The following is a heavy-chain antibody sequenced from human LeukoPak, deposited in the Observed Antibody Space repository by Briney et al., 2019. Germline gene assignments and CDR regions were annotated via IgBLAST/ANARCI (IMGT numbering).Heavy chain of an antibody. CDR1: GGSISSSRHY. V-gene: IGHV4-39*01. J-gene: IGHJ4*02. CDR3: VRRVAGSGYRDY. Sequence: SETLSLTCTVSGGSISSSRHYWGWIRPPPGKGLVWIGNIWYSGSTNYNPSLKSRVTISEDTSKNQFSLKLSSVTGADTAEYYCVRRVAGSGYRDYWGQGTLVTVSS. CDR2: IWYSGST. D-gene: IGHD3-22*01.